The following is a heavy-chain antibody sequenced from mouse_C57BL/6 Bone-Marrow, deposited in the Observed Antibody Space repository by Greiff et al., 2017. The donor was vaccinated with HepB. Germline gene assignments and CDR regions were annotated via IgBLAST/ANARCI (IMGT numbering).Heavy chain of an antibody. CDR3: ARDGERGLFAY. J-gene: IGHJ3*01. CDR1: GFTFSSYA. CDR2: ISDGGSYT. D-gene: IGHD3-3*01. V-gene: IGHV5-4*01. Sequence: EVHLVESGGGLVKPGGSLKLSCAASGFTFSSYAMSWVRQTPEKRLEWVATISDGGSYTYYPDNVKGRFTISRDNAKNNLYLQMSHLKSEDTAMYYCARDGERGLFAYWGQGTLVTVSA.